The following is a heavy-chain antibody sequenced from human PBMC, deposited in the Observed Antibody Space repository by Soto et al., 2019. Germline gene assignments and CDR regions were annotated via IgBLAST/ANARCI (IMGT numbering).Heavy chain of an antibody. V-gene: IGHV3-30*18. J-gene: IGHJ4*02. CDR2: ISYDGSQK. CDR1: GFTFTSHG. Sequence: QVQLVESGGGVVQPGRSLRLSCAASGFTFTSHGMHWVRQAPGKRLEWVAVISYDGSQKSYADSVKGRFTISRDNSNNMLYLQMSSLTAEDTALYYCVNRRRDGYNLWAFWGQGTLVTVSS. D-gene: IGHD5-12*01. CDR3: VNRRRDGYNLWAF.